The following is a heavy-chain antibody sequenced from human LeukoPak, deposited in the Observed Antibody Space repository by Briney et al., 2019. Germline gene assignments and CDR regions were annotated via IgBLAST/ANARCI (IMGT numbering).Heavy chain of an antibody. V-gene: IGHV4-31*03. CDR1: GGSISSGGYY. CDR3: ARRIAAAGTRWFDL. CDR2: MYYSGST. Sequence: SETLSLACTVSGGSISSGGYYWSWIRQHPGGRLQWIGFMYYSGSTYYKPSLKSRVTISVDTSKNQFSLQLSSVTAADTAVYYCARRIAAAGTRWFDLWGQGSLVTVSS. J-gene: IGHJ5*02. D-gene: IGHD6-13*01.